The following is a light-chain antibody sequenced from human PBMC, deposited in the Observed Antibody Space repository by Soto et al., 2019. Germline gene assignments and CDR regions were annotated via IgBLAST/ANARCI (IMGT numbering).Light chain of an antibody. Sequence: DIQMTQSPSTLSASIRDRVTITCRASQKISGWLAWYQQKPGKAPKLLIYDASSLQSGVPSRVSGSGSGTEFTLTISSLQPDDFATYYCQQYNSDPLTFGQGTKVEIK. CDR2: DAS. J-gene: IGKJ1*01. CDR1: QKISGW. CDR3: QQYNSDPLT. V-gene: IGKV1-5*01.